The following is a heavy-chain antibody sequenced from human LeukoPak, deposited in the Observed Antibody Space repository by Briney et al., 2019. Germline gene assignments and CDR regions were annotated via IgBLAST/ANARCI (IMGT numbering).Heavy chain of an antibody. CDR2: ISGSADNT. V-gene: IGHV3-23*01. CDR1: GFTFSSYA. Sequence: PGGSLRLSCAASGFTFSSYAMTWVRQAPGKGLEWVSGISGSADNTYYADSVRGRFTISRDNSKNTLYLQMNSLRAEDTAVYYCAKSDDYSDKSNFFRYFDWWGQGTLVTVSS. CDR3: AKSDDYSDKSNFFRYFDW. J-gene: IGHJ4*02. D-gene: IGHD5-12*01.